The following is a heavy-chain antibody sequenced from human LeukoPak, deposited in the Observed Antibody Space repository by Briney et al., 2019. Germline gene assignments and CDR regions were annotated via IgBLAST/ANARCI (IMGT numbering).Heavy chain of an antibody. D-gene: IGHD5-18*01. Sequence: GGSLRLSCAASGFTFSSYSMNWVRQAPGKGLEWVSYISSSSSTIYYADSVKGRFTISRDNAKNSLYLQMNSLRDEDTAVYYCARDRPKSVQLWPDAFDIWGQGTMVTVSS. CDR3: ARDRPKSVQLWPDAFDI. V-gene: IGHV3-48*02. CDR2: ISSSSSTI. CDR1: GFTFSSYS. J-gene: IGHJ3*02.